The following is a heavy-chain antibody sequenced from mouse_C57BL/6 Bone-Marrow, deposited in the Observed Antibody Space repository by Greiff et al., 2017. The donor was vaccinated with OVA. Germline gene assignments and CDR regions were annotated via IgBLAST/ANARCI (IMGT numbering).Heavy chain of an antibody. Sequence: VMLVESGAELARPGASVKMSCKASGYTFTSYTMHWVKQRPGQGLEWIGYINPSSGYTKYNQKFKDKATLTADKSSSTAYMQLSSLTSEDSAVYYCARLPYYYGSSSFAYWGQGTLVTVSA. CDR1: GYTFTSYT. CDR2: INPSSGYT. V-gene: IGHV1-4*01. CDR3: ARLPYYYGSSSFAY. D-gene: IGHD1-1*01. J-gene: IGHJ3*01.